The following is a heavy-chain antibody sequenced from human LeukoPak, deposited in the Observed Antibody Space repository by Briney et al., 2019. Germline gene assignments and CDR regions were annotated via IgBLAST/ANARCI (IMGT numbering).Heavy chain of an antibody. J-gene: IGHJ4*02. Sequence: GRSLRLSCAASGFTFSSYGMHWVRQAPGKGLEWVAVISYDGSNEYYADSVKGRFTTSRDNSKNTLYLQMNSLRSEDTAVYYCAKDLRHSAYAADYWGQGTLVTVSS. V-gene: IGHV3-30*18. CDR2: ISYDGSNE. CDR1: GFTFSSYG. CDR3: AKDLRHSAYAADY. D-gene: IGHD5-12*01.